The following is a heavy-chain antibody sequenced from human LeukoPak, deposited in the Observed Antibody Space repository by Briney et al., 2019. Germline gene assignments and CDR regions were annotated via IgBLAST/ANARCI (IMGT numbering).Heavy chain of an antibody. CDR3: ARDQENSSPFDY. V-gene: IGHV3-33*08. D-gene: IGHD6-19*01. J-gene: IGHJ4*02. CDR1: GFTFSNYG. Sequence: PGGSLRLSCAASGFTFSNYGMHWVRQAPGKGLEWVAVIWYDGSNKYYADSVKGRFTISRDNSKNTLYLQMNSLRAEDTAVYYCARDQENSSPFDYWGQGTLVTVSS. CDR2: IWYDGSNK.